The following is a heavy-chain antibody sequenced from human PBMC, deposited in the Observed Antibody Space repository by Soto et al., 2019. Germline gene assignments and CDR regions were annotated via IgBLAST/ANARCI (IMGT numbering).Heavy chain of an antibody. CDR1: GGSISSGDYY. D-gene: IGHD4-17*01. J-gene: IGHJ4*02. CDR3: ARVTTVTNHFDY. Sequence: QVQLQESGPGLVKPSQTLSLTCTVSGGSISSGDYYWSWIRQPPGKVLEWIGYIYYSGSTYYNPSLKSRVTITVDTSKNQFSLKLSSVTAADTAVYYCARVTTVTNHFDYWGQGTLVTVSS. CDR2: IYYSGST. V-gene: IGHV4-30-4*01.